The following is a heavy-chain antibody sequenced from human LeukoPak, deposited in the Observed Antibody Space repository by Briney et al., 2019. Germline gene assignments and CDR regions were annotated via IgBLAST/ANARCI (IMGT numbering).Heavy chain of an antibody. CDR1: GGSFSGHY. J-gene: IGHJ4*02. CDR2: IYHSGST. Sequence: PSETLSLTCAVYGGSFSGHYWSWIRQPPGKGLEWIGYIYHSGSTYYNPSLKSRVTISVDRSNNQFSLKLSSVTAADTAVYYCASLTSYYFDYWGQGALVTVSS. CDR3: ASLTSYYFDY. V-gene: IGHV4-34*01.